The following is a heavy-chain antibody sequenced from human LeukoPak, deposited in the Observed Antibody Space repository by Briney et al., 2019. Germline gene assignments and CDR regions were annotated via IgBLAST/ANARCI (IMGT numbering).Heavy chain of an antibody. V-gene: IGHV3-11*06. CDR2: ISSSSSYT. Sequence: GGSLRLSCAASGFTFSDYYMSWIRQAPGKGLEWVSYISSSSSYTNYADSVKGRFTISRDNAKNSLYLQMNSLRAEDTAVYYCARDGGAAAGNFEYYFDYWGQGTLVTVSS. CDR1: GFTFSDYY. J-gene: IGHJ4*02. CDR3: ARDGGAAAGNFEYYFDY. D-gene: IGHD6-13*01.